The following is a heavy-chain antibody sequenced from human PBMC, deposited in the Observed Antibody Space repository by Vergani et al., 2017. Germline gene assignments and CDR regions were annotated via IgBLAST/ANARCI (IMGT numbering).Heavy chain of an antibody. V-gene: IGHV3-30-3*01. D-gene: IGHD4-11*01. J-gene: IGHJ5*02. Sequence: QVQLVESGGGVVQPGRSLRLSCAASGFTFSSYAMHWVRQAPGKGLEWVAVISYDGSNKYYADSVKGRFTISRDNSKNTLYLEMNSLRGEDTAVYFCARESTVKYGPGEPAFDPWGQGTLVTVSS. CDR3: ARESTVKYGPGEPAFDP. CDR2: ISYDGSNK. CDR1: GFTFSSYA.